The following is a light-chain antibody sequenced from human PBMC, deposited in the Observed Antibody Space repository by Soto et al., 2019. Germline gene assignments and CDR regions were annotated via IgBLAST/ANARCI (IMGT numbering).Light chain of an antibody. Sequence: DIQMTQSPSSLSASVGDRVTITCRASRSISSYLNWYQQKPGKAPKLLIYAASSLQSGVPSRFSGSGSGTDFTLTIGSLQPEDFATYYCLQSYTTLFTFGPGTKVDIK. CDR2: AAS. CDR3: LQSYTTLFT. J-gene: IGKJ3*01. CDR1: RSISSY. V-gene: IGKV1-39*01.